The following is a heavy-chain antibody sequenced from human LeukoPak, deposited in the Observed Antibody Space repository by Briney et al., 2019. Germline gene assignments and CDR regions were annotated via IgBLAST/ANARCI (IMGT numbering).Heavy chain of an antibody. V-gene: IGHV3-23*01. CDR3: AKQLGYCSDGSCYFPY. D-gene: IGHD2-15*01. Sequence: GGSLRLSCAASGFSVSSNYMSWVRQAPGKGLEWVSAISNNGGYTYYADSVQGRFTISRDNSKSTLCLQMNSLRAEDTAVYYCAKQLGYCSDGSCYFPYWGQGTLVTVSS. J-gene: IGHJ4*02. CDR1: GFSVSSNY. CDR2: ISNNGGYT.